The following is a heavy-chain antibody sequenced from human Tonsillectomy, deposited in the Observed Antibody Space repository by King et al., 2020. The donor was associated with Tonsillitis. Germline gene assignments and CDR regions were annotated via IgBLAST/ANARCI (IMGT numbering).Heavy chain of an antibody. CDR3: ARESSGYERNYYYYYMDV. CDR2: RKQDGSEK. D-gene: IGHD3-22*01. J-gene: IGHJ6*03. V-gene: IGHV3-7*03. CDR1: GFTFSRYW. Sequence: VQLVESGGGLVQPGGSLRRSCAASGFTFSRYWMSWVRQAPGKGLEGVANRKQDGSEKYYVDSVKGRFTISRDNAKNSLYVQMNSLRAEDTAVYYGARESSGYERNYYYYYMDVWGKGTTVTVSS.